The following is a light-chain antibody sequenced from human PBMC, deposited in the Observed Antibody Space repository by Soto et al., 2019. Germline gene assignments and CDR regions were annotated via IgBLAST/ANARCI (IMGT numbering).Light chain of an antibody. Sequence: DIQMTQSPSSLSASVGDRVTITCRASRSISSYLNWYQQKPGKAPKLLIYAASSLQSGVPSRFSGSGSGTDFTLTISSLQPEDFATYYYQQSYSTPHTFGQGTKLEI. J-gene: IGKJ2*01. CDR1: RSISSY. CDR3: QQSYSTPHT. CDR2: AAS. V-gene: IGKV1-39*01.